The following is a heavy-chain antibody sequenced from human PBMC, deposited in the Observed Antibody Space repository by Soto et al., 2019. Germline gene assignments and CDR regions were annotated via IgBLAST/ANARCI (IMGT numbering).Heavy chain of an antibody. CDR2: IYYSGST. J-gene: IGHJ5*02. V-gene: IGHV4-31*03. CDR3: ARDSSSSWFNWFDP. Sequence: PSETLSLTCTVSGGSISSGGYYWSWIRQHPGKGLEWIGYIYYSGSTYYNPSLKSRVTISVDTSKNQFSLKLSSVTAADTAVYYCARDSSSSWFNWFDPWGQGTLVTV. CDR1: GGSISSGGYY. D-gene: IGHD6-13*01.